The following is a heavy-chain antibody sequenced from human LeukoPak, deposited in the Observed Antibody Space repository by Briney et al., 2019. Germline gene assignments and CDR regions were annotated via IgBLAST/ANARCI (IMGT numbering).Heavy chain of an antibody. CDR1: GFTFDDYA. D-gene: IGHD6-19*01. CDR3: AAVAGTGY. CDR2: ISWNSGSI. J-gene: IGHJ4*02. Sequence: GGSLRLSCAASGFTFDDYAMHWVRQAPGKGLEWVSGISWNSGSIGYADSVKGRFTISRDNAKNSLHLQMNSLRAEDTALYYCAAVAGTGYWGQGTLVTVSS. V-gene: IGHV3-9*01.